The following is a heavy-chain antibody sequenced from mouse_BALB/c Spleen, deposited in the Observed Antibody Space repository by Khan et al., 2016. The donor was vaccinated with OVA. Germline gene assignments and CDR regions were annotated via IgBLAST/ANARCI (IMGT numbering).Heavy chain of an antibody. CDR1: GYSITSDYA. Sequence: EVQLQESGPGLVKPSQSLSLTCTVTGYSITSDYAWNWIRQFPGNKLEWMGYISYSGRTSSNPSLKSRISITRETSQNQFFLQLNSLTTEDTATSYCARAVTITTVVATDFAYWGQGTTLTVSS. J-gene: IGHJ2*01. CDR3: ARAVTITTVVATDFAY. CDR2: ISYSGRT. D-gene: IGHD1-1*01. V-gene: IGHV3-2*02.